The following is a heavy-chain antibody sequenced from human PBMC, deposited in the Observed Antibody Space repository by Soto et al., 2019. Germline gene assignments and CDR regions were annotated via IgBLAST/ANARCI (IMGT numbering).Heavy chain of an antibody. V-gene: IGHV3-7*01. Sequence: VQLVESGGGLVQPGGSLRLSCAASGFSLSSYWMSWVRQAPGKGLEWVANMNQEGSESDSVGSVKGRFTFTRDNAKSSLYLQMNSLRAEDTAVYYCARLSTSAGRRDLACWGQGTRVTVSS. CDR1: GFSLSSYW. CDR2: MNQEGSES. J-gene: IGHJ4*02. CDR3: ARLSTSAGRRDLAC.